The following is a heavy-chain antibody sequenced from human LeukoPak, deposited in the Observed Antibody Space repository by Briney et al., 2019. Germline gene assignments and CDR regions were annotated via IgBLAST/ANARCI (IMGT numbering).Heavy chain of an antibody. Sequence: ASVKVSCKVSGYTLTELSMHWVRQAPGKGLEWMGGFDPEDGETIYAQKFQGRVTMTEDTSTDTAYMELSSLRSEDTAVYYCATDLISMVRGVTDYWGQGTLVTVSS. CDR3: ATDLISMVRGVTDY. CDR1: GYTLTELS. CDR2: FDPEDGET. V-gene: IGHV1-24*01. D-gene: IGHD3-10*01. J-gene: IGHJ4*02.